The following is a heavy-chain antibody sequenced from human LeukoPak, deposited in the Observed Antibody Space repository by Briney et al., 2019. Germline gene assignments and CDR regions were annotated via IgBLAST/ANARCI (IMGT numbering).Heavy chain of an antibody. D-gene: IGHD3-3*01. V-gene: IGHV3-11*01. CDR2: ISSSGSTI. Sequence: GGSLRLSCAASGFTFSDYYMSWIRQAPGKGLERVSYISSSGSTIYYADSVKGRFTISRDNAKNSLYLQMNSLRAEDTAVYYCARDLRDEASYYDFWSGYYEDYWGQGTLVTVSS. CDR3: ARDLRDEASYYDFWSGYYEDY. CDR1: GFTFSDYY. J-gene: IGHJ4*02.